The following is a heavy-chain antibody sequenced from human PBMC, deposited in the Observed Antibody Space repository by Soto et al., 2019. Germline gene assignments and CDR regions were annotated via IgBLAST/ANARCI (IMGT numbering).Heavy chain of an antibody. CDR2: INAGNGNT. J-gene: IGHJ5*02. V-gene: IGHV1-3*01. CDR1: GYTFTSYA. Sequence: ASVKVSCKASGYTFTSYATHWVRQAPGQRLECMGWINAGNGNTKYSQKFQGRVTITRDTSASTAYMELSSLRSEDTAVYYCAMCRSGWYRRNWFDPWGQGTLVTVSS. D-gene: IGHD6-19*01. CDR3: AMCRSGWYRRNWFDP.